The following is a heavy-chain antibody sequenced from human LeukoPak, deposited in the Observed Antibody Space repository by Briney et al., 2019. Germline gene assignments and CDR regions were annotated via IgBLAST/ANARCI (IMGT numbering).Heavy chain of an antibody. Sequence: GASVKVSCKASGYTFTGYYMRWVRQAPGQGLDWMGWINPNNGGTKYAPKFQGRVTMTRDTSISTVYMELSRLRSDDTAVFYCARVIGGRKRGQGPIDGFDIWGQGTMVTVSS. CDR2: INPNNGGT. J-gene: IGHJ3*02. V-gene: IGHV1-2*02. CDR1: GYTFTGYY. CDR3: ARVIGGRKRGQGPIDGFDI.